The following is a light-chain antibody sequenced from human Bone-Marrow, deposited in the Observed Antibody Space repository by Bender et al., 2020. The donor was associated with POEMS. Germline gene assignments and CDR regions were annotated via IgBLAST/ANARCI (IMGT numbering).Light chain of an antibody. CDR3: QSYDSSLSVYV. V-gene: IGLV1-40*01. CDR1: SSNIGAGYD. Sequence: QSVLTQPPSVSGAPGQRVTISCTGSSSNIGAGYDVHWYQQVPGTAPKVVIYDSTSRPSGVPDRFSGSKSGNSASLAITGLQAEDEADFYCQSYDSSLSVYVFGTGTKVTVL. J-gene: IGLJ1*01. CDR2: DST.